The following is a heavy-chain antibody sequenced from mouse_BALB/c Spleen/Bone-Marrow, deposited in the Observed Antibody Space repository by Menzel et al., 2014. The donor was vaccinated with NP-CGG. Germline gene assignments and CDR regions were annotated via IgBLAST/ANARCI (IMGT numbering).Heavy chain of an antibody. Sequence: EVKLLESGGGLVQPGGSLRLSCATSGFTFTDYYMNWVRQPPGKALEWLGFIRTQANGSTTEYSASVKGRFTVSRGNSQNILYLQMNTLGADDSYNYECEKDQGRVLFDYWGQGTTLTVSS. CDR2: IRTQANGSTT. V-gene: IGHV7-3*02. CDR3: EKDQGRVLFDY. J-gene: IGHJ2*01. CDR1: GFTFTDYY.